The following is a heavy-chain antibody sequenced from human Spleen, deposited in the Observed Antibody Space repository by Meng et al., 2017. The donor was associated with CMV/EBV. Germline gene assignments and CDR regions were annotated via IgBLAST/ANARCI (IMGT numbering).Heavy chain of an antibody. Sequence: GESLKISCAASGFSFRNYGVHWVRQAPGKGLEWVAVIWYDGSNKYYAESIKGRFIISRDKSKNTLHLQMDSLRAEDTAVYYCARNEYSSSTFDPWGQGTLVTVSS. CDR3: ARNEYSSSTFDP. J-gene: IGHJ5*02. CDR2: IWYDGSNK. D-gene: IGHD6-6*01. V-gene: IGHV3-33*01. CDR1: GFSFRNYG.